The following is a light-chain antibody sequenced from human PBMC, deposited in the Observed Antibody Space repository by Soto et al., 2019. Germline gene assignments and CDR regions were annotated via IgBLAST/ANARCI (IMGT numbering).Light chain of an antibody. V-gene: IGKV3-20*01. CDR2: DAS. J-gene: IGKJ5*01. CDR1: LNVDDSH. Sequence: MVWRQGPGSVYVCQGQKGVHSSRVSLNVDDSHLAWYQLRPGQVPRLLIYDASTSATGIPDRFSGSGSGTDFSLTIRGLKPEDFAVYFCQQYRMSPNTFGQGTRLEIK. CDR3: QQYRMSPNT.